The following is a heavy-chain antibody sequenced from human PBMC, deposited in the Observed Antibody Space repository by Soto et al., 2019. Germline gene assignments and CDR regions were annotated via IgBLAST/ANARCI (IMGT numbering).Heavy chain of an antibody. D-gene: IGHD3-22*01. CDR2: VYYSGST. V-gene: IGHV4-30-4*08. J-gene: IGHJ5*02. Sequence: SETLSLTCTVSGGSISSSSYYWGWIRQPPGKSLEWIGYVYYSGSTDYNPSLRSRVTISVDMSKNQFALKLSSVTAADTAVYYCARGKFYYESSGYYSWFDPWGQGTLVTISS. CDR1: GGSISSSSYY. CDR3: ARGKFYYESSGYYSWFDP.